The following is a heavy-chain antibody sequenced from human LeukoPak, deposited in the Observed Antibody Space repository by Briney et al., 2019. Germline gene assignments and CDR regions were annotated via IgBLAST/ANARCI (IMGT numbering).Heavy chain of an antibody. D-gene: IGHD3-16*01. CDR2: ISAYNGNT. CDR3: ARKYGGNWFDP. CDR1: GGTFSSYA. V-gene: IGHV1-18*01. Sequence: ASVKVSCKASGGTFSSYAISWVRQAPGQGLEWMGWISAYNGNTNYAQKLQGRVTMTTDTSTSTAYMELRSLRSDDTAVYYCARKYGGNWFDPWGQGTLVTVSS. J-gene: IGHJ5*02.